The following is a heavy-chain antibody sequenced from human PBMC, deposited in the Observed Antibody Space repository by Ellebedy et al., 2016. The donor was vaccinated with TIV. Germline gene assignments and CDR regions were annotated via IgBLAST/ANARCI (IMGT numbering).Heavy chain of an antibody. CDR2: INHSGST. D-gene: IGHD6-19*01. V-gene: IGHV4-34*01. Sequence: MPSETLSLTCAVHGGSLSSDYWSWIRQSPETGLEWIGDINHSGSTSYNPSLKSRVSISVDTPKKQFSLKLSSVTAADTAVYYWARAFQYSSGWAFDYWGQGTLVTVSS. J-gene: IGHJ4*02. CDR3: ARAFQYSSGWAFDY. CDR1: GGSLSSDY.